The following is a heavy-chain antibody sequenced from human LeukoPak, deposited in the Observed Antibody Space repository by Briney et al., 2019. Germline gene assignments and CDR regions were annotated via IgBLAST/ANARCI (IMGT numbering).Heavy chain of an antibody. Sequence: GGSLRLSCAASGFTFSSYAMSWVRQAPGKGLEWVSAISGSAGSTFYADSVKGRFTISRDNSKNTLYLQMNSLRAEDTAVYYRAKGLTGSGTYLDYWGQGTLVTVSS. D-gene: IGHD3-10*01. J-gene: IGHJ4*02. V-gene: IGHV3-23*01. CDR2: ISGSAGST. CDR1: GFTFSSYA. CDR3: AKGLTGSGTYLDY.